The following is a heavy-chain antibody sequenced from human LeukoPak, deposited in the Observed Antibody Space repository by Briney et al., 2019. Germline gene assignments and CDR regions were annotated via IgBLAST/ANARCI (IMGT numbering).Heavy chain of an antibody. J-gene: IGHJ4*02. CDR3: ARAPRGGYSGSYLDY. CDR1: GLSISNFW. D-gene: IGHD1-26*01. Sequence: PGGSLRLSCVASGLSISNFWMSWVRQAPGKGLEWVAHIKEDGSEKRYVDSVKGRFTISRDSASLYLQMNSLRAEDTAVYYCARAPRGGYSGSYLDYWGQGTLVTVSS. V-gene: IGHV3-7*01. CDR2: IKEDGSEK.